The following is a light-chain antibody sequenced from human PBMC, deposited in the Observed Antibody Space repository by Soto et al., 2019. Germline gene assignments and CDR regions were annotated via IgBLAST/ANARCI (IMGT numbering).Light chain of an antibody. CDR1: QSINNY. V-gene: IGKV1-5*01. CDR3: QQYSNYFPWT. Sequence: DLQMTQSPSTLSASVGDKVTITCRASQSINNYLAWYQQKPGEAPKLLVFDASNLDGGVPSRFSGSGSATEFTLTINNLQPDDFATYYCQQYSNYFPWTFGQGTKVDIK. J-gene: IGKJ1*01. CDR2: DAS.